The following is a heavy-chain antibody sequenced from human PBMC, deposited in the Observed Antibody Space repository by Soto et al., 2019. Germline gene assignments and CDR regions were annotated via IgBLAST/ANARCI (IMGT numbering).Heavy chain of an antibody. D-gene: IGHD3-3*01. CDR3: AKGASGTIFGVVTPGAFDI. Sequence: QVQLVESGGGVVQPGRSLRLSCAASGFTFSSYGMHWVRQAPGKGLEWVAVISYDGSNKYYADSVKGRFTISRDNSKNTLYLQMNSLRAEDTAVYYCAKGASGTIFGVVTPGAFDIWGQGTMVTVSS. J-gene: IGHJ3*02. V-gene: IGHV3-30*18. CDR1: GFTFSSYG. CDR2: ISYDGSNK.